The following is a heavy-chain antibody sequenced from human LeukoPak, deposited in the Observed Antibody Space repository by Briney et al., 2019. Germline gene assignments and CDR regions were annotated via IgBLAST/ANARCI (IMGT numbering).Heavy chain of an antibody. CDR2: IDPSDSYT. V-gene: IGHV5-10-1*01. CDR1: GYSFTSYW. J-gene: IGHJ6*02. CDR3: ARRTVVVPDAETSYGMDV. D-gene: IGHD2-2*01. Sequence: GESLKISCKGSGYSFTSYWISWGRQMPGKGLEWMGRIDPSDSYTNYSPSFQGHVTISADKSISTAYLQWSSLKASDTAMYYCARRTVVVPDAETSYGMDVWGQGTTVTVSS.